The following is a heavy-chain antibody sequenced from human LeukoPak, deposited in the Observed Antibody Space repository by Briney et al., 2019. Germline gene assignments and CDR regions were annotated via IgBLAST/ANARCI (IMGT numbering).Heavy chain of an antibody. Sequence: GGSLRLSCAASGFTFSSYEMIWVRQAPGKGPEWVSYISSSGTGIYYVDSVKGRFTISRENAKNSLYLQMNSLRAEDTAVYYCARLLGTLGGGSYYQVPDYWGQGTLVTVSS. CDR1: GFTFSSYE. V-gene: IGHV3-48*03. D-gene: IGHD1-26*01. J-gene: IGHJ4*02. CDR2: ISSSGTGI. CDR3: ARLLGTLGGGSYYQVPDY.